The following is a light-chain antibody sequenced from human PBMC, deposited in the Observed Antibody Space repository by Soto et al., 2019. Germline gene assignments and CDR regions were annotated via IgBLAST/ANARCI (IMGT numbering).Light chain of an antibody. Sequence: QSVLTQPRSVSGSPGQSVTISCTGTSSDVGGYNYVSWYQQHPGKAPKLMIYDVSKRPSGVPDRFSGSKSGNTASLTISGLQAEDEADYYCCAYAGRYTLVLGGGTKVTVL. CDR1: SSDVGGYNY. J-gene: IGLJ2*01. CDR2: DVS. CDR3: CAYAGRYTLV. V-gene: IGLV2-11*01.